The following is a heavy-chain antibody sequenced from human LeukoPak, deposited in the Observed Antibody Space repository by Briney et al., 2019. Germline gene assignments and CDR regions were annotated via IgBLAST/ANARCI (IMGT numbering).Heavy chain of an antibody. CDR1: GFTFSSYG. V-gene: IGHV3-30*02. Sequence: PGGSLRLSCAASGFTFSSYGMHWVRQAPGKGLEWVAFIRYDGSNKYYADSVKGRFTISRDNSKNTLYLQMNSLRAEDTAVYYCARGGFGSGSYFDHWGQGTLVTVSS. CDR2: IRYDGSNK. CDR3: ARGGFGSGSYFDH. J-gene: IGHJ4*02. D-gene: IGHD3-10*01.